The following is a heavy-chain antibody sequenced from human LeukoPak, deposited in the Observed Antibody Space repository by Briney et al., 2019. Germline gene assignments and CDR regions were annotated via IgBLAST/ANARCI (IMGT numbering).Heavy chain of an antibody. Sequence: PSVTLSFTCSVSDGSIRTYYWSWLRQSPGQELEGIGYNDYRRDINDNPSIKGRVIISIDTSKNQVALKVTSLTAADTAVYYCASNKDWAEADWGQGTLVIVSA. J-gene: IGHJ4*02. CDR1: DGSIRTYY. CDR2: NDYRRDI. CDR3: ASNKDWAEAD. D-gene: IGHD3/OR15-3a*01. V-gene: IGHV4-59*03.